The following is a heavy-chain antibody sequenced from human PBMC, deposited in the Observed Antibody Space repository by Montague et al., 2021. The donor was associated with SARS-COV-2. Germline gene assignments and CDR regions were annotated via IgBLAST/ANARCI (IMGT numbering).Heavy chain of an antibody. CDR1: GGSISSDDCN. J-gene: IGHJ4*02. D-gene: IGHD3-22*01. V-gene: IGHV4-30-4*08. Sequence: TLSLTCTLSGGSISSDDCNWSWVRHPAGKGLEWIGYICYSGSAYYXPSREGRTTIAIDTYKNPFCLRLTSVAAADTDVYYCDRVRDSSGHDYWGQGTLVTVSS. CDR2: ICYSGSA. CDR3: DRVRDSSGHDY.